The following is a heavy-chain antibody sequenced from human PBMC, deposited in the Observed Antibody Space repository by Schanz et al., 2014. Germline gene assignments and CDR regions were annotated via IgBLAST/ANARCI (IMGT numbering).Heavy chain of an antibody. CDR3: ARGWGYDALTGYVF. J-gene: IGHJ4*02. CDR2: INPNSGGT. Sequence: QVQLVQSGAEVKKPGASVKVSCKASGYTFTDYHIHWVRQAPGQGLEWMGRINPNSGGTNFAQKFQDRVTMTTDTSTSTAYRELRSLRSDDTAVYYCARGWGYDALTGYVFWGQGTLVTVSS. CDR1: GYTFTDYH. V-gene: IGHV1-2*06. D-gene: IGHD3-9*01.